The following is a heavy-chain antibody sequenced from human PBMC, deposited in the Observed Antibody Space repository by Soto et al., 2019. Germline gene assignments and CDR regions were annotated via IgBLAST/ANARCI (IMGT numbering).Heavy chain of an antibody. CDR3: ERGGHY. J-gene: IGHJ4*02. CDR1: GCSFTSYF. D-gene: IGHD2-15*01. Sequence: HGESMKTSSRGPGCSFTSYFIAWVRHVPGTGPEWLAVIYPTDSDTTYSPYFQCQVTISVDKSINTDYLQWNSPKASDTATYYCERGGHYWGQGSRGTI. CDR2: IYPTDSDT. V-gene: IGHV5-51*01.